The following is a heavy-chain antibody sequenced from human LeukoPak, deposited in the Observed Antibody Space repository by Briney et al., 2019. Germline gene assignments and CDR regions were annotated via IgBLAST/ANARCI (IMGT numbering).Heavy chain of an antibody. CDR3: ARPGGLLYFDWSPDVTRPMGY. CDR2: IYYSGST. V-gene: IGHV4-39*01. Sequence: SETLSLTCTVSGGSISSSSYYWGWIRQPPGKGLEWIGSIYYSGSTYYNPSLKSRVTISLDTSKNQFSLKLSSVTAADTAVYYCARPGGLLYFDWSPDVTRPMGYRGQGTLVTVSS. J-gene: IGHJ4*02. CDR1: GGSISSSSYY. D-gene: IGHD3-9*01.